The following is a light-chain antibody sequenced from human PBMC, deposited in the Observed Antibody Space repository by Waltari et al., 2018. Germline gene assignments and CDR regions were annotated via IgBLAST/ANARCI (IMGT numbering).Light chain of an antibody. CDR3: MQGTHWPWT. V-gene: IGKV2-30*01. Sequence: DVVMTQSPLSLPVTLGQAAFISCRFSQSLLYSDGKTYLSWFQQRPGQSPSRLIYKVSARDFGVPDRFDGSGSGTEFALHINRVEADDVGVYYCMQGTHWPWTFGPGTKVEIK. J-gene: IGKJ1*01. CDR2: KVS. CDR1: QSLLYSDGKTY.